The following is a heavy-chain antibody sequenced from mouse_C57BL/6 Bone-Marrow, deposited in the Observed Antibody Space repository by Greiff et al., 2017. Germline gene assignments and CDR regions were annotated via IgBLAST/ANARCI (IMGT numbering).Heavy chain of an antibody. CDR1: GFTFTDYY. V-gene: IGHV7-3*01. Sequence: EVQLVESGGGLVQPGGSLSLSCAASGFTFTDYYMSWVRQPPGKALEWLGFIRNKANGYTSEYSAPVKGRFTISRDNTQSILYLQMNALRAEDSATYDCARYYGYSLFDYWGQGTTLTVSA. CDR3: ARYYGYSLFDY. CDR2: IRNKANGYTS. D-gene: IGHD2-2*01. J-gene: IGHJ2*01.